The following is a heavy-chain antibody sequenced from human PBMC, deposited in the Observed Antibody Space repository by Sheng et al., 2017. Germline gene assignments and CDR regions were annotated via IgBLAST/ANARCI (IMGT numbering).Heavy chain of an antibody. V-gene: IGHV3-23*01. J-gene: IGHJ4*02. CDR2: ISGHDDIT. CDR3: AKTQIPVVYCGGDCYSEFDY. CDR1: GFTFSSCA. Sequence: EVQLLESGGGLVQPEGSLRLSCAASGFTFSSCAMNWVRQAPGKGLEWVSTISGHDDITYYADSVKGRFTISRDNSKNTLYLQMNSLRAEDTAIYYCAKTQIPVVYCGGDCYSEFDYWGQGTLVTVSS. D-gene: IGHD2-21*01.